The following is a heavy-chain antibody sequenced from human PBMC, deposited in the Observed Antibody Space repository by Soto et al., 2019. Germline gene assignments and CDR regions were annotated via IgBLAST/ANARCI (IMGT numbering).Heavy chain of an antibody. CDR1: GYTFTSYG. J-gene: IGHJ4*02. CDR2: ISAYNGNT. V-gene: IGHV1-18*04. CDR3: ARDRRWYSGSYGYYFDY. D-gene: IGHD1-26*01. Sequence: ASVKVSCKASGYTFTSYGISWVRQAPGQGLEWMGWISAYNGNTNYAQKLQGRVTMTTDTSTSTAYMELRSLRSDDTAVYYCARDRRWYSGSYGYYFDYWGQGTQVTVSS.